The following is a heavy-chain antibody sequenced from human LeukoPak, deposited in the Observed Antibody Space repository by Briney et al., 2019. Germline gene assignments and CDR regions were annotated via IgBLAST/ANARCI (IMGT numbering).Heavy chain of an antibody. CDR2: IYHTGIA. Sequence: SETLSLTCSVSGYSISSGYYWGWIRQPPGKGPEWIGSIYHTGIALYNPSLKSRVTISVDTSKNQFSLRLSSVTAADTAVYYCARDTYDGSGYDAFDIWGQGTMVTVSS. D-gene: IGHD3-22*01. CDR3: ARDTYDGSGYDAFDI. V-gene: IGHV4-38-2*02. J-gene: IGHJ3*02. CDR1: GYSISSGYY.